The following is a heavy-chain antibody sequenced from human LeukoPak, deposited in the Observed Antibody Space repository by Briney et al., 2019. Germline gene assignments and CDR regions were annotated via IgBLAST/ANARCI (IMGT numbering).Heavy chain of an antibody. J-gene: IGHJ6*03. V-gene: IGHV1-2*02. D-gene: IGHD2-2*01. Sequence: ASVKVSCKASGYTFTGYYMHWVRQAPGQGLEWMGWINPNSGGTNYAQNFQGRATMTRDTSISTAYMELSRLRSDDTAVYYCARASGDFCSSSTCFKLLYYYYMDVWGKGTTVTVSS. CDR3: ARASGDFCSSSTCFKLLYYYYMDV. CDR2: INPNSGGT. CDR1: GYTFTGYY.